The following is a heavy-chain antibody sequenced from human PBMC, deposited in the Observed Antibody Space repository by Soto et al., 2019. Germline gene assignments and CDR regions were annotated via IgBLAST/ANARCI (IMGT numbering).Heavy chain of an antibody. CDR1: EFTFSNYA. V-gene: IGHV3-23*01. D-gene: IGHD2-21*01. J-gene: IGHJ5*02. Sequence: LRLSCTASEFTFSNYAMSWVRQAPGKGLEWVSAISASGAATYYVDSVKGRFTISRDNSKNTLYVQMNSLRAEDTGVYYCARCAVLSTTSGGWCKWFDPWGQGILVTVSS. CDR2: ISASGAAT. CDR3: ARCAVLSTTSGGWCKWFDP.